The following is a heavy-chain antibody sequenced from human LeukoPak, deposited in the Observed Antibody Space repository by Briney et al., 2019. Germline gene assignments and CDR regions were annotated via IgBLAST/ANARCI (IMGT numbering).Heavy chain of an antibody. CDR2: IYSGGTT. Sequence: PGRSLRLSCAASGFTVSSNYMSWVRQAPGKGLEWVSVIYSGGTTYYADSVKGRFTISRDNSKDTLYLQMNSLRAEDTAVYYCARDRGSSDYYLNYWGQGTLVTVSS. D-gene: IGHD3-22*01. V-gene: IGHV3-66*01. J-gene: IGHJ4*02. CDR1: GFTVSSNY. CDR3: ARDRGSSDYYLNY.